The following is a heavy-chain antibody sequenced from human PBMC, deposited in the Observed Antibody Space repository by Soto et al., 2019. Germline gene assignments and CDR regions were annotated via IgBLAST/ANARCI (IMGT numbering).Heavy chain of an antibody. Sequence: GASVKVSCKASGGTFSSYAISWGRQAPGQGLEWMGGIIPNTGTANYAQKFQDRVTMTTDTSTTTAYMELSRLTSDDTAVYYCARDRPPDYWGQGTLVTVSS. CDR2: IIPNTGTA. CDR1: GGTFSSYA. J-gene: IGHJ4*02. CDR3: ARDRPPDY. V-gene: IGHV1-69*05.